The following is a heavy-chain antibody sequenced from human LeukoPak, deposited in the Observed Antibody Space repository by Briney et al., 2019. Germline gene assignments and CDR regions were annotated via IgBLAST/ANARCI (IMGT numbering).Heavy chain of an antibody. CDR3: ARDRANYCSGGSCPPRGYGMDV. CDR2: IKQDGSEI. CDR1: GFTFSSYW. V-gene: IGHV3-7*03. J-gene: IGHJ6*02. Sequence: GGSLRLSCVASGFTFSSYWMNWVRQAPGKGLEWVANIKQDGSEIYYVDSVKGRFTISRDNAKNSLYLQMNSLRAEDTAVYYCARDRANYCSGGSCPPRGYGMDVWGQGTTVTVSS. D-gene: IGHD2-15*01.